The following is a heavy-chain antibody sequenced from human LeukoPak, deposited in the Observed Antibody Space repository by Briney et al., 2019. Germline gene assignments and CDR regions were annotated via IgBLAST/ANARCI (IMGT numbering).Heavy chain of an antibody. CDR2: ISAYNGNT. CDR1: GYTFTSYD. D-gene: IGHD3-9*01. CDR3: ARAGRYFDWSDAFDI. J-gene: IGHJ3*02. V-gene: IGHV1-18*01. Sequence: RASVKVSCKASGYTFTSYDINWVRQATGQGLEWMGWISAYNGNTNYAQKLQGRVTMTTDTSTSTAYMELRSLRSDDTAVYYCARAGRYFDWSDAFDIWGQGTMVTVSS.